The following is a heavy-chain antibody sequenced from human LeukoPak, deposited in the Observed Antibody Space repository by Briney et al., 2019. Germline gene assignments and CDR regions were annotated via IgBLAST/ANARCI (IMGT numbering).Heavy chain of an antibody. CDR3: ARQYSDILTGYHRGELYWYFDL. CDR2: IYSSGST. V-gene: IGHV4-61*02. CDR1: GGSISSGSYY. J-gene: IGHJ2*01. D-gene: IGHD3-9*01. Sequence: PSETLSLTCTVSGGSISSGSYYWSWIRQPAGKGLEWIGRIYSSGSTNYNPSLKSRVTISLDTPKNQFSLKLSSVTAADPAVYYRARQYSDILTGYHRGELYWYFDLWAVAPWSLSRQ.